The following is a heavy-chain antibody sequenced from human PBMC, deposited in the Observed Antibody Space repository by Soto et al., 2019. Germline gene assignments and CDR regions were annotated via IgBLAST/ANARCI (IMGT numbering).Heavy chain of an antibody. CDR2: ISGDTGRT. J-gene: IGHJ6*02. D-gene: IGHD1-1*01. Sequence: QAQLVQSGAEVMKPGDSVTISCEASGLNLESYSVHWVRQAPGQRLEWMGQISGDTGRTKYSPTFQGRVTMTRDKSAKTANLELRSLRSEDSGVYYCARGSGTSKYFSYSLDVWGQGTTVSVSS. CDR1: GLNLESYS. V-gene: IGHV1-3*01. CDR3: ARGSGTSKYFSYSLDV.